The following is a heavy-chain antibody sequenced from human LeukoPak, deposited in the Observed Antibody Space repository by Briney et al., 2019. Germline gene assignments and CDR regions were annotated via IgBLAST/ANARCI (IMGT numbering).Heavy chain of an antibody. Sequence: GGSLRLSCAASGFTFSSYSMNWVRQAPGKGLEWVSSISSSRSYIYYADLVKGRFTISRDNAKNSLYLQMNSLRAEDTAVYYCAREIAGGLDAFDIWGQGTMVTVSS. D-gene: IGHD2-15*01. CDR3: AREIAGGLDAFDI. CDR1: GFTFSSYS. V-gene: IGHV3-21*01. CDR2: ISSSRSYI. J-gene: IGHJ3*02.